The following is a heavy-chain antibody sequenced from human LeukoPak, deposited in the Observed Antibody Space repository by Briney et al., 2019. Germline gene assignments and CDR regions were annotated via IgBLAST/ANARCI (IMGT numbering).Heavy chain of an antibody. V-gene: IGHV3-21*01. Sequence: PGGSLRLSCAASGFTFSSYSMNWVRQAPGKGLEWVSSISSSSSYIYYADSVKGRFTISRDNAKNSLYLQMNSLRAEDTAVYYCAKLERGYGSGSYFDFLWVPRIHNWGQGTLVTVSS. CDR2: ISSSSSYI. CDR1: GFTFSSYS. J-gene: IGHJ4*02. D-gene: IGHD3-10*01. CDR3: AKLERGYGSGSYFDFLWVPRIHN.